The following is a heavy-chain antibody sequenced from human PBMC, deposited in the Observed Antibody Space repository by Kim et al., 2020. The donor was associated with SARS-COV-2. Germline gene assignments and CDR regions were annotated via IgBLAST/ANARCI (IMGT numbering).Heavy chain of an antibody. D-gene: IGHD7-27*01. J-gene: IGHJ6*02. CDR2: ICFDESNA. Sequence: GGSLRLSCTTSGFTFKNFGMHWVRQAPGKGLEWVAAICFDESNAFYEDSVKGRFTISRDNSKNILYLHMNSLRAEDTAVYYCAKAGSVGTYYYYVLDVWGQGTTVTVSS. V-gene: IGHV3-33*06. CDR3: AKAGSVGTYYYYVLDV. CDR1: GFTFKNFG.